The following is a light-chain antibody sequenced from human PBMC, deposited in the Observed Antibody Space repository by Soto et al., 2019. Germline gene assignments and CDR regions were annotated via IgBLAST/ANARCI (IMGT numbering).Light chain of an antibody. CDR3: QKYNSYPALP. V-gene: IGKV1-5*03. Sequence: DIQMTQSPSTLSASVGDRVTITCRASQSISSWLAWYQQTPGKAPKLLIYKASSLESGVPSRFSGSGSGTEFTLTISSLHPDDFATYYCQKYNSYPALPVGGGTKVEIK. CDR1: QSISSW. CDR2: KAS. J-gene: IGKJ4*01.